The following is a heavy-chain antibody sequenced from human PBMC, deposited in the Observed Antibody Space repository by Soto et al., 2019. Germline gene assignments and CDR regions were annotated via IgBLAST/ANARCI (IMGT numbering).Heavy chain of an antibody. CDR1: GGSISSGGYY. V-gene: IGHV4-31*03. Sequence: SETLSLTCTVSGGSISSGGYYWSWIRQHPGKGLEWIGYIYYSGSTYYNPSLKSRVTISVDTSKNQFSLKLSSVTAADTAVYYCARVVVVAADPDRFDPWGQGTLVTVSS. CDR3: ARVVVVAADPDRFDP. CDR2: IYYSGST. J-gene: IGHJ5*02. D-gene: IGHD2-15*01.